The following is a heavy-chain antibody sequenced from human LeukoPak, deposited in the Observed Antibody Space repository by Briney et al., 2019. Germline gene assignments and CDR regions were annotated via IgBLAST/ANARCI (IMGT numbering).Heavy chain of an antibody. V-gene: IGHV3-23*01. Sequence: GGSLRLSCATSGFTFSNYAMSWVRQAPGKGLEWVSAISGGGGTTYFADSVKGRFTISRDNSKNTLYLQMSSLRSEDTAVYYCARAMIPGYWYFDLWGRGTLVTVSS. CDR1: GFTFSNYA. CDR3: ARAMIPGYWYFDL. CDR2: ISGGGGTT. D-gene: IGHD3-16*01. J-gene: IGHJ2*01.